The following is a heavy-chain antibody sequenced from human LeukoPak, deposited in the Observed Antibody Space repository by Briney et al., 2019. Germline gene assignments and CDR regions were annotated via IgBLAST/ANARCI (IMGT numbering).Heavy chain of an antibody. J-gene: IGHJ4*02. D-gene: IGHD6-19*01. CDR2: SYYSGST. CDR3: ARSRSSGWLGAFDY. V-gene: IGHV4-59*01. Sequence: SETLSLTCSVSGGSISGYYWNWIRQPPGKGLEWIGYSYYSGSTSYSPSLKGRVSISVDTAKNQFSLKVNSVAAADTAVHYCARSRSSGWLGAFDYWGQGTLVTVSS. CDR1: GGSISGYY.